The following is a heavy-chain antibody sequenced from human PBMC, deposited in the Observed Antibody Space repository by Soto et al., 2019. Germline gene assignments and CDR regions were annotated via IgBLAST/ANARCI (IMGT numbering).Heavy chain of an antibody. CDR2: IYYSGST. D-gene: IGHD6-6*01. J-gene: IGHJ4*02. Sequence: PSETLSLTCTVSGVSITSVSYYLSWIRQHPGKGLEWIGYIYYSGSTNYNPSIKSRVTISVDTSKNQFSLQLSSVTAADTAFYYCARRYGSCFDYWGQGILVTVSS. CDR1: GVSITSVSYY. CDR3: ARRYGSCFDY. V-gene: IGHV4-61*01.